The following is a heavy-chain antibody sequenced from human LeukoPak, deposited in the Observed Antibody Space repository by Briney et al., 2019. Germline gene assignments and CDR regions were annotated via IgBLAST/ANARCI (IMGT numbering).Heavy chain of an antibody. CDR3: AKCRGSSWSDYFDY. Sequence: GGSLRLSCAVSGFSLSRYAMSWVRKAPGKGLEWVSSISDSGGSTYYADSVKDGFTISRDNSRNPLYLQTNTLRAEDTAVYYCAKCRGSSWSDYFDYWGQGTLVTVSS. CDR1: GFSLSRYA. CDR2: ISDSGGST. J-gene: IGHJ4*02. D-gene: IGHD6-13*01. V-gene: IGHV3-23*01.